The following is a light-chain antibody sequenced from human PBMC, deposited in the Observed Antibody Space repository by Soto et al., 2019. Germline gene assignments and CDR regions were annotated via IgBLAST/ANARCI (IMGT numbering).Light chain of an antibody. V-gene: IGLV2-14*01. CDR3: FSYTTSSTLV. CDR1: SSDVGGYNY. J-gene: IGLJ3*02. Sequence: QSALTQPASVSGSPGQSNTISCTGTSSDVGGYNYVSWYQQHPAKAPKLMIYEVSNRPSGVSHRFSGSKSGNTASLTISGLQAEDEADYYCFSYTTSSTLVFGGGTKLTVL. CDR2: EVS.